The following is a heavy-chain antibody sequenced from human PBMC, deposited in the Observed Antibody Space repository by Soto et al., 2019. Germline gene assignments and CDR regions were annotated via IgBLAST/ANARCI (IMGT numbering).Heavy chain of an antibody. V-gene: IGHV3-7*01. J-gene: IGHJ5*02. Sequence: EVQLVESGGGLVQPGGSLRLSCAASGFPFSSYWMTWVRQAPGKGLEWVANMKGDGSEKYHVDSRFTISRDNAKNLLYLQMNSLRAEDTAVYYWASGWAHLDPWGQGTLVTVAP. CDR2: MKGDGSEK. D-gene: IGHD3-16*01. CDR1: GFPFSSYW. CDR3: ASGWAHLDP.